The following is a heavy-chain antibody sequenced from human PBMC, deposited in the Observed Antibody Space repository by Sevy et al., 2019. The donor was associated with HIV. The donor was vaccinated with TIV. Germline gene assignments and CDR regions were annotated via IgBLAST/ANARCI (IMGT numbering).Heavy chain of an antibody. CDR3: ARDLPPSATTVAHFDC. Sequence: GVSLRLSCVASGFTFSSYEMNWVRQAPGKGLEWVSYISNSGTSMYYSDSVKGRITISRDNARNSLYLQMNSLRAEDTAVYYCARDLPPSATTVAHFDCWSQGTLVTVSS. CDR2: ISNSGTSM. D-gene: IGHD4-17*01. CDR1: GFTFSSYE. J-gene: IGHJ4*02. V-gene: IGHV3-48*03.